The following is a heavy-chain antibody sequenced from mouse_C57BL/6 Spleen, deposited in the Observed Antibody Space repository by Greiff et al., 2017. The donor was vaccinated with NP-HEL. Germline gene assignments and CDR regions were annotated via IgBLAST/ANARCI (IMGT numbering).Heavy chain of an antibody. Sequence: VQLQQSGPELVKPGASVKISCKASGYAFSSSWMNWVKQRPGKGLEWIGRIYPGDGDTNYNGKFKGKATLTADKSSSTAYMQLSSLTSEDSAVYFCASYYDYDVAWFAYWGQGTLVTVSA. CDR1: GYAFSSSW. CDR2: IYPGDGDT. CDR3: ASYYDYDVAWFAY. J-gene: IGHJ3*01. V-gene: IGHV1-82*01. D-gene: IGHD2-4*01.